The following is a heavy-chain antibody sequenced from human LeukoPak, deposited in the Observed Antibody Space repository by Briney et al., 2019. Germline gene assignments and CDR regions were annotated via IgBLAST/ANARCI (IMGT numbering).Heavy chain of an antibody. CDR3: ARLRRGYYDSSGYDDY. J-gene: IGHJ4*02. D-gene: IGHD3-22*01. CDR2: IYHSGST. V-gene: IGHV4-4*02. CDR1: GGSISSSNW. Sequence: ETLYVTCAVSGGSISSSNWWSWVRQPPGKGLEWIGEIYHSGSTNYNPSLKSRGTISVDKSKNQFSLKLSSVTAADTAVYYCARLRRGYYDSSGYDDYWGQGTLATVSS.